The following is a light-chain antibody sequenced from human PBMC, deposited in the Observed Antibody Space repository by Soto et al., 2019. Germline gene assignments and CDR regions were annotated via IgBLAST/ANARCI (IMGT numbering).Light chain of an antibody. Sequence: QSVLTQPASVTGASGQRVTISCTGSSSNIGAGYDVHWYQQLPVTAPKLLIYGNSNRPSGVPDRFSGSKSGTSASLAITGLQAEDEADYYCQSYDSSLSVVFGGGTKVTV. J-gene: IGLJ3*02. CDR3: QSYDSSLSVV. CDR2: GNS. CDR1: SSNIGAGYD. V-gene: IGLV1-40*01.